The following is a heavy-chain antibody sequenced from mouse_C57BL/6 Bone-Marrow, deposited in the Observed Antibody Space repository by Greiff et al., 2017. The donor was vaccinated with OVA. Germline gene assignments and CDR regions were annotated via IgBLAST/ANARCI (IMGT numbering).Heavy chain of an antibody. CDR1: GYTFTSYW. Sequence: QVQLQQPGAELVKPGASVKMSCKASGYTFTSYWITWVKQRPGQGLEWIGDIYPGGGSTIYNEKFKSKATLTVETSSSTAYMQHSSLTSEDSAVYYCARRDSSGPVADRGQGTLVTDAA. J-gene: IGHJ3*01. D-gene: IGHD3-2*02. CDR3: ARRDSSGPVAD. V-gene: IGHV1-55*01. CDR2: IYPGGGST.